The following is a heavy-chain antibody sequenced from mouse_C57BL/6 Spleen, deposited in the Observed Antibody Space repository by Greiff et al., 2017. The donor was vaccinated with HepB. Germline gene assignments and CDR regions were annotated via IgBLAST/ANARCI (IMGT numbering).Heavy chain of an antibody. D-gene: IGHD2-5*01. CDR2: INYDGSST. CDR1: GFTFSDYY. Sequence: EVKLVESEGGLVQPGSSMKLSCTASGFTFSDYYMSWVRQVPEKGLEWVANINYDGSSTYYLDSLKSRFIISRDNAKNILYLQMSSLKSEDTATYYCARDQDYSNSWYFDVWGTGTTVTVSS. J-gene: IGHJ1*03. V-gene: IGHV5-16*01. CDR3: ARDQDYSNSWYFDV.